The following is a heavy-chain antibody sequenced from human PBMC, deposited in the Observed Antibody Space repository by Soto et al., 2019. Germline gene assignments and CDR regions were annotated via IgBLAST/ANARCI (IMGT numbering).Heavy chain of an antibody. Sequence: SETLSLTCAVYGGSFSGYYWSWIRQPPGKGLEWIGEINHSGSTNYNPSLKSRVTISVDTSKNQFSLKLSSVTAADTAVYYCARLTRTIVVVVAATYYYYMDVWGKGTTVTVSS. CDR3: ARLTRTIVVVVAATYYYYMDV. V-gene: IGHV4-34*01. J-gene: IGHJ6*03. D-gene: IGHD2-15*01. CDR1: GGSFSGYY. CDR2: INHSGST.